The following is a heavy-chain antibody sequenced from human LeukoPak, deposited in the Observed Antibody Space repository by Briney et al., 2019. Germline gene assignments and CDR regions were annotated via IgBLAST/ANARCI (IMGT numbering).Heavy chain of an antibody. J-gene: IGHJ1*01. CDR2: INHSGST. D-gene: IGHD6-13*01. Sequence: SETLSPTCAVYGGSFSGYYWSWIRQPPGKGLEWIGEINHSGSTNYNPSLKSRVTISVDTSKNQFSLKLSSVTAADTAVYYCARGRGSSWYWEYFQRWGQGTLVTVSS. V-gene: IGHV4-34*01. CDR1: GGSFSGYY. CDR3: ARGRGSSWYWEYFQR.